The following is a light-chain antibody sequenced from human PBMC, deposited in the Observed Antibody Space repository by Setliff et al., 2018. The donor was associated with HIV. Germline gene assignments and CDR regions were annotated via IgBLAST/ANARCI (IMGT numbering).Light chain of an antibody. V-gene: IGLV2-11*01. CDR1: SSDIGTYNY. J-gene: IGLJ1*01. Sequence: SVLTQPRSVSGSPGQLVTFSCTGSSSDIGTYNYVSWYQQHPGKAPKLMIYDVSRRPSGVPDRFSGSKSGNTASLTISGLQADDEADYYCSSYTSSSTLNVFGTGTKVTVL. CDR2: DVS. CDR3: SSYTSSSTLNV.